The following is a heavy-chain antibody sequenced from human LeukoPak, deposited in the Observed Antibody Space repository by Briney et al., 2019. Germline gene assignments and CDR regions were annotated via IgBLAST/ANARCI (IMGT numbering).Heavy chain of an antibody. V-gene: IGHV3-21*04. CDR1: GFTFSSYS. CDR2: ISSSSSYI. J-gene: IGHJ3*02. CDR3: GGVTATEMDAFDI. Sequence: GGSLRLSCAASGFTFSSYSMNWVRQAPGKGLEWVSSISSSSSYIYYTDSVKGRFTISRDNAKKSLYLQMNSLRAEDTAVYYCGGVTATEMDAFDIWGQGTMVTVSS. D-gene: IGHD1-20*01.